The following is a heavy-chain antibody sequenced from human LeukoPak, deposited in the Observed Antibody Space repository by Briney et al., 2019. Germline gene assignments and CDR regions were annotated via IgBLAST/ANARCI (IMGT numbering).Heavy chain of an antibody. Sequence: SETLSLTWTVPRGSVTSYYWSWIRQPPGKGPEWIGDVYFSGDTKYNPSLQSRVTITLDTSQNQSSLRLRSVTAADTAVYYCARDPSHHSGTFDIWGQGTMVTVSS. CDR3: ARDPSHHSGTFDI. CDR2: VYFSGDT. J-gene: IGHJ3*02. CDR1: RGSVTSYY. V-gene: IGHV4-59*02. D-gene: IGHD2-15*01.